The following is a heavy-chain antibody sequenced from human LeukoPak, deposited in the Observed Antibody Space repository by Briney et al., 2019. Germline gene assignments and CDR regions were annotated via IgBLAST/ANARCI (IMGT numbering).Heavy chain of an antibody. CDR2: IYYSGST. V-gene: IGHV4-30-4*08. Sequence: LSLTCTVSGGSISSGGYYWSWIRQPPGEDLEWIGYIYYSGSTYYNPSLKSRVTISVDTSKNQFSLRLSSVTAADTAVYYCARVDGDYYWYFDLWGRGTLVTVSS. J-gene: IGHJ2*01. CDR1: GGSISSGGYY. D-gene: IGHD4-17*01. CDR3: ARVDGDYYWYFDL.